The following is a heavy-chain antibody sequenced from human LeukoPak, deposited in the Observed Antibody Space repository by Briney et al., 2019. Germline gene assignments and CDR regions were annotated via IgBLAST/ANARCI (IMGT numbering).Heavy chain of an antibody. Sequence: PSETLSLTCTVSGGSISSGGYYWSWIRQHPGKGLEWIGYIYYSGSTYYNPSLKSRVTISVDTSKNQFSLKLSSVTAADTAVYYCARAGSGGTQTPRQTSNYYYYYMDVWGKGTTVTVSS. CDR2: IYYSGST. J-gene: IGHJ6*03. V-gene: IGHV4-31*03. CDR1: GGSISSGGYY. CDR3: ARAGSGGTQTPRQTSNYYYYYMDV. D-gene: IGHD2-15*01.